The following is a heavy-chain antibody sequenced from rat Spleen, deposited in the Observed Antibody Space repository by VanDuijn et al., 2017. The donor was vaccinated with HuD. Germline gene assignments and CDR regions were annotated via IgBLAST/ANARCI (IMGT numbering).Heavy chain of an antibody. D-gene: IGHD1-12*02. CDR3: TTDTFYDGTYYPGGFDY. CDR1: GFTFSNYY. V-gene: IGHV5-20*01. Sequence: EVQLVESGGGLVQPGRSLKLSCAASGFTFSNYYMAWVRQAPTKGLEWVASISYDGTATYYRDSVKGRFTLSRDNAKSTLYLQMGSLRSEDTATYYCTTDTFYDGTYYPGGFDYWGQGVMVTVSS. J-gene: IGHJ2*01. CDR2: ISYDGTAT.